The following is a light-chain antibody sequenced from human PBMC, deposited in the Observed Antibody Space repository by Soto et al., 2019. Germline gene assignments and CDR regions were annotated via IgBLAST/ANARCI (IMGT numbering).Light chain of an antibody. CDR3: QQYGSSPIT. CDR1: QSVSSSY. CDR2: GAS. J-gene: IGKJ5*01. V-gene: IGKV3-20*01. Sequence: EIVLTQSPGTLSLSPGERATLSCRASQSVSSSYLAWYQQKPGQAPRLLIHGASSRATGIPDRISGSGSGTDFTLTISRLEPEDFAVYYCQQYGSSPITFGQGRRLEV.